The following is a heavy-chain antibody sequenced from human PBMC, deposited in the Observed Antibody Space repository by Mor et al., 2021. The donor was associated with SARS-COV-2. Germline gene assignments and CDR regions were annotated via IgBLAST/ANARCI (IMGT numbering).Heavy chain of an antibody. J-gene: IGHJ3*02. V-gene: IGHV3-30-3*02. D-gene: IGHD5-18*01. CDR3: AKDPKGGYSYGWGAFDI. Sequence: GLEWVAVISNDGSNKYYADSVKGRFTISRDTSKNTLYLQMNSLRVEDTAVYYCAKDPKGGYSYGWGAFDIWGQGTM. CDR2: ISNDGSNK.